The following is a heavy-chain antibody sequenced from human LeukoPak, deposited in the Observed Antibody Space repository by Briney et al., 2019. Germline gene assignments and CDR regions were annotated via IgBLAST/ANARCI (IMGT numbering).Heavy chain of an antibody. CDR2: IKQDGTEK. V-gene: IGHV3-7*01. Sequence: GGSLRLSCAASGFTFSSYWMNWVRQAPGKGLEWVANIKQDGTEKYYVDSVKGRFTISRDNAKNSLYLQMNSLRAEDTAVYYCARENIVGSTWGDIDYWGQGTLVTVSS. CDR1: GFTFSSYW. J-gene: IGHJ4*02. D-gene: IGHD1-26*01. CDR3: ARENIVGSTWGDIDY.